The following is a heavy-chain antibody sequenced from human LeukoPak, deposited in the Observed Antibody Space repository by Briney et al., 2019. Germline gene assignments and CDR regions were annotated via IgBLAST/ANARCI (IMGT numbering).Heavy chain of an antibody. D-gene: IGHD4/OR15-4a*01. CDR1: GFTFSSYG. CDR2: ISYDGSHK. CDR3: SASRPHYGDYYGLDV. V-gene: IGHV3-30*03. J-gene: IGHJ6*02. Sequence: PGRSLRLSCAASGFTFSSYGMHWVRQAPGKGLEWVAVISYDGSHKYSADSVKGRFTISRDNSKNTLYLQMNSFRTEDTAVYFCSASRPHYGDYYGLDVWGHGTTVTVSS.